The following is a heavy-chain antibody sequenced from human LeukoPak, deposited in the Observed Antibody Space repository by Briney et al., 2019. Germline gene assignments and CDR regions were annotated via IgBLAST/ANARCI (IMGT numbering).Heavy chain of an antibody. Sequence: GGSLRLSCVASGFTFGGFAMHWVRLTPAKGLEWVAGISWNSALIAHADSVKGRFTISRDNARNSLYLQMNSLRPEDTAFYYCAKGGVAVAGTPNQGYFDYWGQGTLVTVSS. V-gene: IGHV3-9*01. CDR3: AKGGVAVAGTPNQGYFDY. CDR2: ISWNSALI. CDR1: GFTFGGFA. J-gene: IGHJ4*02. D-gene: IGHD6-19*01.